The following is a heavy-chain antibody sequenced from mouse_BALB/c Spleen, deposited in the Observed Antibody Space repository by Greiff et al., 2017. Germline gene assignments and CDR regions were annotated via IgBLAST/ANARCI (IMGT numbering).Heavy chain of an antibody. CDR1: GYTFTSYW. Sequence: QVQLQQPGAELVKPGASVKLSCKASGYTFTSYWMHWVKQRPGQGLEWIGEINPSNGRTNYNEKFKSKATLTVDKSSSTAYMQLSSLTSEDSAVYYCARLEAWFADGGQGTLVTVSA. CDR2: INPSNGRT. CDR3: ARLEAWFAD. J-gene: IGHJ3*01. V-gene: IGHV1S81*02.